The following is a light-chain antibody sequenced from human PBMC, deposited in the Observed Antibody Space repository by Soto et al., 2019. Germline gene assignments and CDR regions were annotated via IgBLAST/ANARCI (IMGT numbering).Light chain of an antibody. CDR2: TNN. CDR3: ATWDDSRKGV. V-gene: IGLV1-44*01. J-gene: IGLJ1*01. Sequence: QSVVTQPPSASGTPGQRITISCSGSSSNIESHPVNWYQQVPGTAPKLLITTNNQRPSGVPDRFPGSKSGASASLAISGLQPEDEATYYCATWDDSRKGVFGTGTKLTVL. CDR1: SSNIESHP.